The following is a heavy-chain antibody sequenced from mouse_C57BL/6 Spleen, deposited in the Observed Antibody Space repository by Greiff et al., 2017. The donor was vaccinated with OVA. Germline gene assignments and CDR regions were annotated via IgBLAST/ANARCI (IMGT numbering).Heavy chain of an antibody. J-gene: IGHJ1*03. V-gene: IGHV5-6*01. D-gene: IGHD1-1*01. Sequence: EVKVVESGGDLVKPGGSLKLSCAASGFTFSSYGMSWVRQTPDKRLEWVATISSGGSYTYYPDSVKGRFTISRDNAKNTLYLQMSSLKSEDTAMYYCARQPSYYGSSSHWYFDVWGTGTTVTVSS. CDR3: ARQPSYYGSSSHWYFDV. CDR2: ISSGGSYT. CDR1: GFTFSSYG.